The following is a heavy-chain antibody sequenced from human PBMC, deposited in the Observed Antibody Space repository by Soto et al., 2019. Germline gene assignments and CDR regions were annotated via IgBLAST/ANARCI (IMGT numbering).Heavy chain of an antibody. CDR1: GFSLSTSGMG. Sequence: QITLKESGPTLVKPTQTFTLACTFSGFSLSTSGMGVGWIRQPPGKALEWLALLYWDDDKRYSPSLKSRLTITKDTSKNQVVLTMTNMDPVDTATYYCSHYSSTSSCDYWGQGTLVTVSS. D-gene: IGHD6-13*01. V-gene: IGHV2-5*02. CDR3: SHYSSTSSCDY. J-gene: IGHJ4*02. CDR2: LYWDDDK.